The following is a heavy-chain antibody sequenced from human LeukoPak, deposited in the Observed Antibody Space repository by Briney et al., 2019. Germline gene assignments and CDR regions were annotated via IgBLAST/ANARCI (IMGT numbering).Heavy chain of an antibody. CDR2: IYYSGST. Sequence: SETLSLTCTVSGGSIRSSSYYWGWIRQPPGKGLAWFGSIYYSGSTYYNPSLKRRDTISVDTSKNQFSLKVSCVTAPDTAVYYCARRSGGSDYWGQGTLVTVSS. CDR1: GGSIRSSSYY. V-gene: IGHV4-39*01. D-gene: IGHD2-15*01. CDR3: ARRSGGSDY. J-gene: IGHJ4*02.